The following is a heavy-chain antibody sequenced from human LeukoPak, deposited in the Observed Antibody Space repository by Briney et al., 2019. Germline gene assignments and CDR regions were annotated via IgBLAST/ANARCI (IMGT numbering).Heavy chain of an antibody. CDR2: INAGNGNT. V-gene: IGHV1-3*01. CDR1: GYTFTSYA. Sequence: ASVKVSCKASGYTFTSYAMHWVRQAPGQRLEWMGWINAGNGNTKYSQKFQGRVTITADESTSTAYMELSSLRSEDTAVYYCARKMYPYYYDSSGYYLFDYWGQGTLVTVSS. D-gene: IGHD3-22*01. J-gene: IGHJ4*02. CDR3: ARKMYPYYYDSSGYYLFDY.